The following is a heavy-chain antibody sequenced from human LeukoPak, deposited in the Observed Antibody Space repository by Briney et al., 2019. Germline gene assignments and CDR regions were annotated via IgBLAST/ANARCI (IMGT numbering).Heavy chain of an antibody. V-gene: IGHV3-33*01. Sequence: GGSLSLSCAASGFTFSSYGMHWVRPAPGQGLEWVGVIWYDGCNKYYADSVKGRFTISRDNSKNTLYLQMNSLRAEDTAVYYCARDSVDMVRGVLDYWGQGTLVTVSS. D-gene: IGHD3-10*01. CDR1: GFTFSSYG. CDR3: ARDSVDMVRGVLDY. CDR2: IWYDGCNK. J-gene: IGHJ4*02.